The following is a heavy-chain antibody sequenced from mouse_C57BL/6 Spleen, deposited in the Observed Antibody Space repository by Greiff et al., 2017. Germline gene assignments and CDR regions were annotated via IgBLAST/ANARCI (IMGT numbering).Heavy chain of an antibody. CDR3: ARRGSSYFDY. D-gene: IGHD1-1*01. V-gene: IGHV1-52*01. CDR2: IDPSDSET. CDR1: GYTFTSYW. J-gene: IGHJ2*01. Sequence: QVQLQQPGAELVRPGSSVTLSCKASGYTFTSYWMPWVKQRPIQGLEWIGNIDPSDSETHYNQKFKDKATLTVDKSSSTAYMQLSSLTSEDSAVYYCARRGSSYFDYWGQGTTLTVSS.